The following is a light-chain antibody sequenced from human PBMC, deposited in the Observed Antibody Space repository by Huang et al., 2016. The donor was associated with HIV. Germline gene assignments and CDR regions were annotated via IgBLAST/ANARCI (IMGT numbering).Light chain of an antibody. J-gene: IGKJ1*01. Sequence: DIQMTQSPSSLSASVGDRVTITCRASQSIRTYLNWYQLKPGKAPKVLMYGASSLQTGVPSRFSGSGSGTDFTLTIRSLQPEDFATYYCQQSYSTPWTFGQGTKVEIK. CDR1: QSIRTY. V-gene: IGKV1-39*01. CDR3: QQSYSTPWT. CDR2: GAS.